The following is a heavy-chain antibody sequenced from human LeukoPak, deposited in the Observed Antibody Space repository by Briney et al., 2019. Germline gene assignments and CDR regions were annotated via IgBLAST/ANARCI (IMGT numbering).Heavy chain of an antibody. J-gene: IGHJ3*02. CDR1: GGSISSYY. D-gene: IGHD3-10*01. CDR3: ARETPQGRESRAAFDI. Sequence: SETLSLTCTVSGGSISSYYWSWIRQPPGKGLEWIGYIYYSGSTYYNPSLKSRVTISVDTSKNQFSLKLSSVTAADTAVYYCARETPQGRESRAAFDIWGQGTMVTVSS. CDR2: IYYSGST. V-gene: IGHV4-59*12.